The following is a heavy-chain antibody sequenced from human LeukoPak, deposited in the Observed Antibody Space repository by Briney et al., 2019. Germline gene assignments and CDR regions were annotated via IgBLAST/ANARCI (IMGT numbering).Heavy chain of an antibody. V-gene: IGHV3-53*01. J-gene: IGHJ6*03. CDR1: GFTVSSNY. Sequence: PGGSLRLSCAASGFTVSSNYMSWVRQAPGKGLEWVSVIYSGGSTYYADSVKGRFTISRDNSKNTLYLQMNSLRAEDTAVYYCARIAPDEVVVPAAIHYYMDVWGKGTTVTVSS. CDR3: ARIAPDEVVVPAAIHYYMDV. CDR2: IYSGGST. D-gene: IGHD2-2*01.